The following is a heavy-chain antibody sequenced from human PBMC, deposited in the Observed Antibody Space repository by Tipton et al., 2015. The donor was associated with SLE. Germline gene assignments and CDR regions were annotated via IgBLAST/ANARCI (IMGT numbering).Heavy chain of an antibody. CDR1: GGSFSGYY. CDR3: ARGRGAFDI. CDR2: INHSGST. Sequence: TLSLTCAVYGGSFSGYYWSWIRQPPGKGLEWIGEINHSGSTNYNPSLKSRVTISVGTSKNQFSLKLSSVTAADTAVYYCARGRGAFDIWGQRTMVTVSS. J-gene: IGHJ3*02. V-gene: IGHV4-34*01.